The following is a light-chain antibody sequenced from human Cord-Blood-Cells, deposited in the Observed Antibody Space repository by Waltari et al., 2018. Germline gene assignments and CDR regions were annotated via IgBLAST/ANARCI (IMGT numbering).Light chain of an antibody. V-gene: IGKV3-20*01. J-gene: IGKJ3*01. Sequence: EIVLTPSPGTLSLSPGERHTLSCRASQSVSSSYLAWYQQKPGQAPRLLIYGASSRATGIPDRFSGSGSGTDFTLTISRLEPEDFAVYYCQQYGSSLFTFGPGTKVDIK. CDR3: QQYGSSLFT. CDR1: QSVSSSY. CDR2: GAS.